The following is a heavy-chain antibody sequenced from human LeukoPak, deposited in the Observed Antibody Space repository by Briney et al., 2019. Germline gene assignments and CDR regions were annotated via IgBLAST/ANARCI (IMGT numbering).Heavy chain of an antibody. D-gene: IGHD5-24*01. CDR3: ARGGRWLQLKGDFDY. J-gene: IGHJ4*02. CDR2: IYFSGST. Sequence: PSETLSLTCTVSGVSTSSAIYYWSWIRQHPGKGLEWIGYIYFSGSTYYNPSLKSRVTISVDTSKNQFSLKLSSVTAADTAVYYCARGGRWLQLKGDFDYWGQGTLVTVSS. CDR1: GVSTSSAIYY. V-gene: IGHV4-31*03.